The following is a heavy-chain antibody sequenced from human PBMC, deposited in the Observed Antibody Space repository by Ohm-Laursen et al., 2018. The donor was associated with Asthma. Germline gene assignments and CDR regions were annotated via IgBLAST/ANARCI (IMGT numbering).Heavy chain of an antibody. J-gene: IGHJ6*02. Sequence: SLRLSCTASGFTFSSYGMHWARQAPGKGLEWVAVISYDGSNKYYADSVKGRFTISRDNSKNTLYLQMNSLRAEDTAVYYCAKSAKYCSSTSCAYGMDVWGQGTTVTVSS. V-gene: IGHV3-30*18. D-gene: IGHD2-2*01. CDR1: GFTFSSYG. CDR2: ISYDGSNK. CDR3: AKSAKYCSSTSCAYGMDV.